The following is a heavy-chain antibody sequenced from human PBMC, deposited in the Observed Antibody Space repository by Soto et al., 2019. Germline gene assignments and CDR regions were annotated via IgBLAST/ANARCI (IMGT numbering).Heavy chain of an antibody. CDR1: GGSISSYY. V-gene: IGHV4-59*01. D-gene: IGHD2-2*01. CDR3: ARGRGGWFINQLLNAFDI. CDR2: IYYSGST. J-gene: IGHJ3*02. Sequence: QVQLQESGPGLVKPSETLSLTCTVSGGSISSYYWSWIRQPPGKGLEWIGYIYYSGSTNYNPSLKSRVTISVDTSKNQFSLKLSSVTAVDTAVYYCARGRGGWFINQLLNAFDIWGQGTMVTVSS.